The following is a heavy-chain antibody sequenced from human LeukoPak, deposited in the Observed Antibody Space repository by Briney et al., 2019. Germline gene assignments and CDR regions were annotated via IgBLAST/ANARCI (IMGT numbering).Heavy chain of an antibody. CDR3: ARDPTYYYGSGSYSKAFDY. CDR2: ISSSGSTI. J-gene: IGHJ4*02. D-gene: IGHD3-10*01. CDR1: GFTFSSYE. Sequence: PGGSLRLSCAASGFTFSSYEMNWVRQAPGEGLEWVSYISSSGSTIYYADSVKGRFTISRDNAKNSLYLQMNSLRAEDAAVYYCARDPTYYYGSGSYSKAFDYWGQGTLVTVSS. V-gene: IGHV3-48*03.